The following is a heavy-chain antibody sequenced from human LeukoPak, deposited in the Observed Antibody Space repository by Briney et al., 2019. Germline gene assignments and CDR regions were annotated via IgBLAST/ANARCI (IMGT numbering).Heavy chain of an antibody. CDR2: IYYSGST. V-gene: IGHV4-38-2*02. J-gene: IGHJ5*02. D-gene: IGHD1-26*01. CDR3: ARGSQELRVPWFDP. CDR1: GYSISSGYY. Sequence: SETLSLTCTVSGYSISSGYYWGWIRQPPGKGLEWIGSIYYSGSTYYNPSLKSRVTISVDTSKNQFSLKLSSVTAADTAVYYCARGSQELRVPWFDPWGQGTLVTVSS.